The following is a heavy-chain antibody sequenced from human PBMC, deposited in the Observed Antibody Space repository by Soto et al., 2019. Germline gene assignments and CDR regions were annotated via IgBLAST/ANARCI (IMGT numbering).Heavy chain of an antibody. CDR2: ISRDGTNT. CDR3: VKETYYYDVSSYYPLGS. D-gene: IGHD3-22*01. V-gene: IGHV3-43*01. CDR1: GFTFDDNA. Sequence: GGSLSLSCAVSGFTFDDNAMHWVRQAPGKGLEWVSLISRDGTNTNYAESVKGRFTISRDNSKNSLYLQMNSLRTEDTALYYCVKETYYYDVSSYYPLGSWGQGTLVTVSS. J-gene: IGHJ5*02.